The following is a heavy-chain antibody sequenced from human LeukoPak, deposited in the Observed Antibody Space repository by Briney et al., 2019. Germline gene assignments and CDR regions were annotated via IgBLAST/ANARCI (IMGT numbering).Heavy chain of an antibody. V-gene: IGHV6-1*01. CDR2: TYYRSKWYN. J-gene: IGHJ4*02. D-gene: IGHD1-26*01. CDR1: GDSVSSNSAA. CDR3: ARELAGRGSPVGY. Sequence: SQTLSLTCAISGDSVSSNSAAWSWIRQSPSRGLEWLGRTYYRSKWYNDYAVSVKSRITINPDTSKNQFSLQLNSVTPEDTAVYYCARELAGRGSPVGYWGQGTLVTVSS.